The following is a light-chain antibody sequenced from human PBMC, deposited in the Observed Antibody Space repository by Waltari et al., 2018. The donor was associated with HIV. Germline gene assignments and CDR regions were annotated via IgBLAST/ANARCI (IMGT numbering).Light chain of an antibody. CDR2: GAS. J-gene: IGKJ4*01. CDR3: QQYGGSSS. Sequence: EIVLTQSPGTLSLSPGERATLSCRASQSVSSYLAWYQQKPGQAPRLLIYGASSRATGIPDRFSGSGSGTDFTLTISRLEPGDCAVYYCQQYGGSSSFGGGTKVEIK. CDR1: QSVSSY. V-gene: IGKV3-20*01.